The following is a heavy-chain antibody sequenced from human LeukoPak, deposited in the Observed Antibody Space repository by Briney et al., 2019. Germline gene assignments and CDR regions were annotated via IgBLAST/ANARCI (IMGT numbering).Heavy chain of an antibody. CDR1: GGTFSSYA. CDR3: ARGYYYDSSGYYPPLAY. Sequence: SVNVSCKASGGTFSSYAISWVRQAPGQGLEWMGGIIPIFGTANYAQKFQGRVTITADESTSTAYMELSSLRSEDTAVYYCARGYYYDSSGYYPPLAYWGQGTLVTVSS. J-gene: IGHJ4*02. D-gene: IGHD3-22*01. CDR2: IIPIFGTA. V-gene: IGHV1-69*13.